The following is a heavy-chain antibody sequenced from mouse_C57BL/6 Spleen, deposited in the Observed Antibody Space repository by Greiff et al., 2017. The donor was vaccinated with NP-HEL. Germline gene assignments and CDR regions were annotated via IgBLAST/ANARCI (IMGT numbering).Heavy chain of an antibody. D-gene: IGHD1-1*01. CDR3: ARPHYGSSPYYFDY. CDR1: GFTFSDYG. CDR2: ISSGSSTI. V-gene: IGHV5-17*01. J-gene: IGHJ2*01. Sequence: EVKVVESGGGLVKPGGSLKLSCAASGFTFSDYGMHWVRQAPEKGLEWVAYISSGSSTIYYADTVKGRFTISRDNAKNTLFLQMTSLRSEDTAMYYCARPHYGSSPYYFDYWGQGTTLTVSS.